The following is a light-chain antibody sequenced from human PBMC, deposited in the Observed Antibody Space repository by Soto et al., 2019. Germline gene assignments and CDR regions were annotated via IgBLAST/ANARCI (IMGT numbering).Light chain of an antibody. J-gene: IGKJ1*01. CDR3: PQCNNSPPWA. CDR1: QSVSSN. V-gene: IGKV3-15*01. Sequence: EIVMTQSPATLSVSPGERATLSCRASQSVSSNLAWYQQKPGQAPRLLIYGASTRATGIPARFSGSGSGTEFTLTISSLQSEDVAVYYCPQCNNSPPWAFGQGTKVEIK. CDR2: GAS.